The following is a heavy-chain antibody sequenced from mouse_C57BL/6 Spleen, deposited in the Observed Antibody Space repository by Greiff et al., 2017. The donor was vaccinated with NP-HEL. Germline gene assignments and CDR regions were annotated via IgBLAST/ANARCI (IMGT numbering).Heavy chain of an antibody. Sequence: EVKLQESGPGLVKPSQSLSLTCSVTGYSITSGYYWNWLRQFPGNKLEWMGYISYDGSNNYNPSLKNRISITRDTSKNQFFLKLNSVTTEDTATYYCARGGGYPLFDYWGQGTTLTVSS. D-gene: IGHD2-2*01. V-gene: IGHV3-6*01. CDR1: GYSITSGYY. CDR2: ISYDGSN. CDR3: ARGGGYPLFDY. J-gene: IGHJ2*01.